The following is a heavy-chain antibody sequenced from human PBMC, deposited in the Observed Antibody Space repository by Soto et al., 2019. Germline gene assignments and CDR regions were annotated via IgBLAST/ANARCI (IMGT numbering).Heavy chain of an antibody. CDR3: AKGDQERQWVFLHN. V-gene: IGHV3-23*01. D-gene: IGHD3-22*01. J-gene: IGHJ4*02. CDR2: ISGSGGDT. CDR1: GFTFSNYA. Sequence: EVRLLESGGGLVQPGGSLRLSCVASGFTFSNYAMTWIRQAPGKGMEWVSTISGSGGDTWYADSVKGGFTISRDNSEKNLYLQMNSLWAEDTAVYYCAKGDQERQWVFLHNWGQGTLVTVSS.